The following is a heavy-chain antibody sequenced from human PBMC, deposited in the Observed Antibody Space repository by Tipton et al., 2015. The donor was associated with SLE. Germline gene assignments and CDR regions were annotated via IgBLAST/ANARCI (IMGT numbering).Heavy chain of an antibody. Sequence: TLSLTCTVSGGSISSGGYFWSWIRQHPGKGLECIGYIYYSGSTYYNPSLKSRVTMSLDTSKNHFSLRLTSVTAADTAVYFCARLNYYGSGSYYPTTFDYWGQGTLVTVSS. CDR1: GGSISSGGYF. V-gene: IGHV4-31*03. CDR2: IYYSGST. CDR3: ARLNYYGSGSYYPTTFDY. J-gene: IGHJ4*02. D-gene: IGHD3-10*01.